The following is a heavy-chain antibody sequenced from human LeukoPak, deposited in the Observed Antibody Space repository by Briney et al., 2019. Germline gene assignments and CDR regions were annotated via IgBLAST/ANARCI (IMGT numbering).Heavy chain of an antibody. CDR3: ARDPPYYDFWSGYRPSADY. Sequence: GGSLRLSCAASGFTFSSYAMNWVRQAPGKGLEWVANIKQDGSEKYYVDSVKGRFTISRDNAKNSLYLQMNSLRAEDTAVYYCARDPPYYDFWSGYRPSADYWGQGTLVTVSS. CDR1: GFTFSSYA. CDR2: IKQDGSEK. D-gene: IGHD3-3*01. J-gene: IGHJ4*02. V-gene: IGHV3-7*01.